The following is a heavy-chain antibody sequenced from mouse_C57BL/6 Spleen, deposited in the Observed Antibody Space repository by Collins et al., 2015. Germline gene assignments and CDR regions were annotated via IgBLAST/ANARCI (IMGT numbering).Heavy chain of an antibody. V-gene: IGHV1-54*01. CDR3: ARWYAMDY. CDR2: INPGSGGT. CDR1: GYAFTNYL. J-gene: IGHJ4*01. Sequence: QVQLQQSGAELVRPGTSVKVSCKASGYAFTNYLIEWVKQRPGQGLEWIGVINPGSGGTNYNEKFKGKATLTADKSSSTAYMQLSSLTSDDSAVYFCARWYAMDYWGQGTSVTVSS.